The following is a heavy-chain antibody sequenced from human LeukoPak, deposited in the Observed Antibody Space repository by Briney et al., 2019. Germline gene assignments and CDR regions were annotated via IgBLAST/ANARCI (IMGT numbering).Heavy chain of an antibody. V-gene: IGHV4-39*07. J-gene: IGHJ3*02. D-gene: IGHD3-22*01. CDR2: IYYSGST. CDR3: ASSKYYYDSSGYIFDI. Sequence: SETLSLTCTVSGGSISSSSYYWGWIRQPPGKGLEWIGSIYYSGSTYYNPSLKSRVTISVDTSKNQFSLKLSSVTAADTAVYYCASSKYYYDSSGYIFDIWGQGSMVTVSS. CDR1: GGSISSSSYY.